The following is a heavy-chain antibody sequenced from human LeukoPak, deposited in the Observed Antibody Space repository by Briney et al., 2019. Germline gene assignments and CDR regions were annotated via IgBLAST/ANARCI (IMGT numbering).Heavy chain of an antibody. D-gene: IGHD3-16*01. CDR1: GLTFSTYL. J-gene: IGHJ2*01. V-gene: IGHV3-74*01. CDR3: VTGHYDSRMYFDL. Sequence: PGGSLRLSCTASGLTFSTYLVHWVRQAPGKGLVWVSQIKFDGSLASYADSVKGRFTISRDNAKNTLYLQMNTLGTEDTAVYYCVTGHYDSRMYFDLWGRGTLVTVSS. CDR2: IKFDGSLA.